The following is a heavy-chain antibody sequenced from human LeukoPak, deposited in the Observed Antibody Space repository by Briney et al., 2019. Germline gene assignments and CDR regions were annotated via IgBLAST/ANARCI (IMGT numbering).Heavy chain of an antibody. Sequence: ASGKVSCKASRYTVTSYGISWVRQAPGHGLEWMGWISAYNSNTNQAQKLQGRVTMTTDTSTSTAYMEQRSLRSDDAAVYYCARVGYYDFWSGYSAFDYWGQGTLVTVSS. CDR1: RYTVTSYG. CDR2: ISAYNSNT. V-gene: IGHV1-18*01. J-gene: IGHJ4*02. D-gene: IGHD3-3*01. CDR3: ARVGYYDFWSGYSAFDY.